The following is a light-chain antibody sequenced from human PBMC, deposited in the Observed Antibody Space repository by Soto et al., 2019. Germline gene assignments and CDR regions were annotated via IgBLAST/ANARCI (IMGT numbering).Light chain of an antibody. CDR3: QQYDNLPFT. Sequence: DIQMTQSPSSLSASVGDRVTITCQASQDISNYLNWYQQKPGKAPKLLIYDASNLETGVPSRFSGSGSGTDFTFTISSLQPEDIATHYCQQYDNLPFTFGGGTKV. CDR1: QDISNY. V-gene: IGKV1-33*01. CDR2: DAS. J-gene: IGKJ4*01.